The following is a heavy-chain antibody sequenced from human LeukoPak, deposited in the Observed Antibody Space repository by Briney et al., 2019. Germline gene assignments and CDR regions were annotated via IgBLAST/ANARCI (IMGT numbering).Heavy chain of an antibody. CDR3: ARVPGPYYHRSGYGYYFDY. J-gene: IGHJ4*02. Sequence: ASVKVSCKASGYTFTGYYMHCVRQAPGQGLEWMGWINPNSGGTNYAQKFQGRVTMTRDTSISTAYMELSRLRSDDTAVYYCARVPGPYYHRSGYGYYFDYWGQGTLVTVSS. D-gene: IGHD3-22*01. CDR2: INPNSGGT. V-gene: IGHV1-2*02. CDR1: GYTFTGYY.